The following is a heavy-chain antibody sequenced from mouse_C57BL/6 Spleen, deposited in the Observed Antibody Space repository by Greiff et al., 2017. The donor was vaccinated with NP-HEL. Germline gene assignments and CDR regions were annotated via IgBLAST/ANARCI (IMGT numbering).Heavy chain of an antibody. V-gene: IGHV1-66*01. CDR2: IYPGSGNT. Sequence: QVQLKESGPELVKPGASVKISCKASGYSFTSYYIHWVKQRPGQGLEWIGWIYPGSGNTKYNEKFKGKATLTADTSSSTAYMQLSSLTSEDSAVYYCARDYDYDLSWFAYWGQGTLVTVSA. CDR1: GYSFTSYY. J-gene: IGHJ3*01. D-gene: IGHD2-4*01. CDR3: ARDYDYDLSWFAY.